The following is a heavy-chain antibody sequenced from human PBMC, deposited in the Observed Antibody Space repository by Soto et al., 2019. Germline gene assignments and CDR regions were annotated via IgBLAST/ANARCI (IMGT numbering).Heavy chain of an antibody. J-gene: IGHJ4*02. CDR1: GGIFNTYA. CDR2: IIPIFGIP. CDR3: AGHLDYCCTGNSSTRIYF. Sequence: QVQLLQCGPQEKEPGSSVKLTCKVSGGIFNTYAITWLRQAPGQGLEWMGAIIPIFGIPNYAQRFKGRVTITADASTSTATMELSRLRSDATAVYYCAGHLDYCCTGNSSTRIYFWGQGTL. V-gene: IGHV1-69*01. D-gene: IGHD3-10*01.